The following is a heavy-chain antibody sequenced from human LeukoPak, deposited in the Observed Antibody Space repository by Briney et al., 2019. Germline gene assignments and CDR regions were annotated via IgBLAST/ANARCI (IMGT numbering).Heavy chain of an antibody. J-gene: IGHJ6*02. Sequence: SETLSLTCSVSGASITRYYWTSIRQPAGKGLEWIGRIYTSGSTNYNPSLKSRVTMSVDTSKNQFSLKLSSVTAADTAVYYCARERMGDYYYGMDVWGQGTTVTVSS. D-gene: IGHD3-16*01. CDR1: GASITRYY. V-gene: IGHV4-4*07. CDR2: IYTSGST. CDR3: ARERMGDYYYGMDV.